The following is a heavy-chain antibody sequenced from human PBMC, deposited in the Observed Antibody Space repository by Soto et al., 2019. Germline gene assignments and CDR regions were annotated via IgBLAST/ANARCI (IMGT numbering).Heavy chain of an antibody. J-gene: IGHJ4*02. Sequence: DSVKGRFTISRDNSKNTLYLQMNSLRADDTAVYYCARDPHSGYGPYYVDYGGQGTLVTVSS. D-gene: IGHD5-12*01. CDR3: ARDPHSGYGPYYVDY. V-gene: IGHV3-30*07.